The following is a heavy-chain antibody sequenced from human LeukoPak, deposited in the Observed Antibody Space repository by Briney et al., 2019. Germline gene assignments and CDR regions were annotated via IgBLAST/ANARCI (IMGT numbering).Heavy chain of an antibody. D-gene: IGHD5-18*01. Sequence: GGSLRLSCAASGFTFSSYSMNWARQAPGKGLEWVSSISSSSSYIYYADSVKGRFTISRDNAKNSLYLQMNSLRAEDTAVYYCARDPGYSYGHDYWGQGTLVTVSS. J-gene: IGHJ4*02. CDR2: ISSSSSYI. V-gene: IGHV3-21*01. CDR1: GFTFSSYS. CDR3: ARDPGYSYGHDY.